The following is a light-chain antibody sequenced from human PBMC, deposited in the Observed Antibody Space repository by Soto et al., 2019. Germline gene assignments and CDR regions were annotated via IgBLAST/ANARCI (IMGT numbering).Light chain of an antibody. Sequence: QSVLTQPPSASGTPGQRVTISCSGSGSNIGSNTVDWYQQLPGTAPKLLIYSNNQQPSGVPDRFSGSKSGTSVSLAISGLQSADEADYYCAAWDDSLNGRLFGTGTKLTVL. V-gene: IGLV1-44*01. CDR1: GSNIGSNT. CDR3: AAWDDSLNGRL. J-gene: IGLJ1*01. CDR2: SNN.